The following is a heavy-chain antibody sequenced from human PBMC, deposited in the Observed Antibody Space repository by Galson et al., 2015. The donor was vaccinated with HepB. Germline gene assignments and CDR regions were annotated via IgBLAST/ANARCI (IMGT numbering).Heavy chain of an antibody. D-gene: IGHD1-26*01. CDR3: ANQDGRYNYASDI. V-gene: IGHV3-7*03. CDR1: GFTFSSYW. Sequence: SLRLSCAASGFTFSSYWMSWVRQAPGKGLEWVANIKQDGSEKYYLDSVKGRFTTSRDNAKNSLYLQMNSLRAEDTAVYYCANQDGRYNYASDIWGQGTMVTVSS. J-gene: IGHJ3*02. CDR2: IKQDGSEK.